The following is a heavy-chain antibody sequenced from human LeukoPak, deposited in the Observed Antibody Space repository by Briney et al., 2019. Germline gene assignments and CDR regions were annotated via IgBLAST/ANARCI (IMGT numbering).Heavy chain of an antibody. CDR3: AQLRYYYFDY. D-gene: IGHD4-17*01. CDR2: INHSGST. J-gene: IGHJ4*02. CDR1: GGSFSNFY. V-gene: IGHV4-34*01. Sequence: SETLSLTCAVYGGSFSNFYWTWIRQPPGKGLEWIGEINHSGSTNYNPSLKSRVTISVDTSRNQFSLKLSSVTAADTSLYYCAQLRYYYFDYWGQGTLVTVSS.